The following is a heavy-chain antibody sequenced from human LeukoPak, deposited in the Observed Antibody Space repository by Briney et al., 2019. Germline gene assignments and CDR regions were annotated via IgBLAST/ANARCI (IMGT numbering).Heavy chain of an antibody. J-gene: IGHJ4*02. D-gene: IGHD3-10*01. Sequence: SSVQVSCKASGGTFSSYAISWVRQAPGQGLEWMGGIIPIFGTANYAQKFQGRVTITADESTSTAYMELSSLRSEDTAVYYCGSPSAGTYYYGSGSYYTHWGQGTLVTVSS. CDR3: GSPSAGTYYYGSGSYYTH. CDR2: IIPIFGTA. V-gene: IGHV1-69*01. CDR1: GGTFSSYA.